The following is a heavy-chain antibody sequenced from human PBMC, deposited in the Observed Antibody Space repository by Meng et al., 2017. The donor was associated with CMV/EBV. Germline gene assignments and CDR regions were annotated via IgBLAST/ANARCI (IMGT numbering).Heavy chain of an antibody. CDR1: GFTFSSYG. CDR2: IWYDGSNK. CDR3: ARVIVGQQLRRWFDP. V-gene: IGHV3-33*01. J-gene: IGHJ5*02. D-gene: IGHD6-13*01. Sequence: GGSLRLSCAASGFTFSSYGMHWVRQAPGKGLEWVAVIWYDGSNKYYADSVKGRFTISRDNSKNTLYLQMNSLRAEDTAVYYCARVIVGQQLRRWFDPWGQGTLVTVSS.